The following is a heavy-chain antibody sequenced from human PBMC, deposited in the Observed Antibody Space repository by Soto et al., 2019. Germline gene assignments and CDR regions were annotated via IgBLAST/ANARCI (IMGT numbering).Heavy chain of an antibody. CDR1: GITFSNVW. J-gene: IGHJ4*02. V-gene: IGHV3-15*01. Sequence: EVQLVESGGGLVKPGGTLRVSCAASGITFSNVWMTWDRQAPGKGLEWVGRIKSKTDGGTTDYGAPVRGRFTISRDDSKNTLYLQMNSLKTEDTAVYYCTTGRFSSSLYFDSWGQGTLVTVSS. CDR2: IKSKTDGGTT. CDR3: TTGRFSSSLYFDS. D-gene: IGHD6-6*01.